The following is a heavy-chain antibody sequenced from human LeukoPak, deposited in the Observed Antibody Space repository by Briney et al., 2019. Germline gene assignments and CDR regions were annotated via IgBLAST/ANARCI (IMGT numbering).Heavy chain of an antibody. Sequence: GGSLRLSCAASGFTFSTYSMNWVRQAPGKGVEWVSSISSGSSYIYYADSVKGRFTISRDDAKNSLYLQMNILRAEDTAVYYCARYCSSSRCLYYYHMNVWGQGTAVTVSS. CDR1: GFTFSTYS. V-gene: IGHV3-21*01. J-gene: IGHJ6*03. D-gene: IGHD2-2*01. CDR2: ISSGSSYI. CDR3: ARYCSSSRCLYYYHMNV.